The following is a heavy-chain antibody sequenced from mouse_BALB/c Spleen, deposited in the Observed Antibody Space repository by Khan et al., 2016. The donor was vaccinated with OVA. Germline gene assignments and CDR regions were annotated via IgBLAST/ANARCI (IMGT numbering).Heavy chain of an antibody. J-gene: IGHJ2*01. D-gene: IGHD1-1*01. CDR1: GFSLTDYG. V-gene: IGHV2-6-5*01. Sequence: QVQLKESGPGLVAPSQSLSITCTVSGFSLTDYGVSWIRQPPGKGLEWLGAIWGGGSTYYNSALKSRLSISKDNSKSQVFLKMNSLQSDDTAMYYGAKEDYGSSSFDYWGQGTTLTVSS. CDR3: AKEDYGSSSFDY. CDR2: IWGGGST.